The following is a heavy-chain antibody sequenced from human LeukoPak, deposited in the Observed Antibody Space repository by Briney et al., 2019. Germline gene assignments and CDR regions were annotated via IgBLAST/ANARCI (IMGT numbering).Heavy chain of an antibody. CDR1: GGSFSGYY. J-gene: IGHJ2*01. V-gene: IGHV4-34*01. D-gene: IGHD3-22*01. CDR2: INHSGST. Sequence: SETLSLTCAVYGGSFSGYYWSWIRQPPGKGLEWIGEINHSGSTNYNPSLKSRVTISVDTSKNQFSLKLSSVTAADTAVYYCARDSGTYYYDSSAVGYFDLWGRGTLVTVSS. CDR3: ARDSGTYYYDSSAVGYFDL.